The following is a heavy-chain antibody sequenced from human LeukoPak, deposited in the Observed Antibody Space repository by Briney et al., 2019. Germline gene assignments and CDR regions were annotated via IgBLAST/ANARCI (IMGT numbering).Heavy chain of an antibody. J-gene: IGHJ4*02. D-gene: IGHD6-19*01. CDR2: IWYDGSNK. V-gene: IGHV3-33*01. CDR1: GFTFSSYG. CDR3: ARDSSSGWLFDY. Sequence: GGSLRLSCAASGFTFSSYGMHWVRQAPGKGLEWVAVIWYDGSNKYYADSVKGRFTISRVNSKNTLYLQMNSLRAEDTAVYYCARDSSSGWLFDYWGQGTLVTVSS.